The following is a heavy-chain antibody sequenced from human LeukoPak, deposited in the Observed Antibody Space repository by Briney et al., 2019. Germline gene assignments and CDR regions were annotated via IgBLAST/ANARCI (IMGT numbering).Heavy chain of an antibody. Sequence: GGSLRLSCAASGFTFSDYYMSRIRQAPGKGLEWVSYISSGSGYTHYADSVKGRFTISRDNAKNSLFLQMNSLRADDTAVYYCARGDSAVAPKSFDYWGQGTLVTVSS. J-gene: IGHJ4*02. D-gene: IGHD6-19*01. CDR2: ISSGSGYT. CDR1: GFTFSDYY. V-gene: IGHV3-11*05. CDR3: ARGDSAVAPKSFDY.